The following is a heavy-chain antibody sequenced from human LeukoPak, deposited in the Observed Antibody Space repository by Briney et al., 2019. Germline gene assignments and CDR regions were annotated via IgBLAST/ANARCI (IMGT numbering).Heavy chain of an antibody. CDR2: ISSSGRTI. J-gene: IGHJ4*02. V-gene: IGHV3-48*03. CDR1: GFTFSSYE. D-gene: IGHD5-18*01. Sequence: PGGSLRLSCAASGFTFSSYEMNWVRQAPGKGLEWVSYISSSGRTIYYADSVKGRFIISRDNAKNSLYLQMNSLRAEDTAVYYCARAGGYRDYWGQGTLVTVSS. CDR3: ARAGGYRDY.